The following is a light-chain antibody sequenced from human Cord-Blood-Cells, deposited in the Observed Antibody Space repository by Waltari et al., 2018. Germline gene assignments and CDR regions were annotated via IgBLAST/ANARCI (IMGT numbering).Light chain of an antibody. CDR2: RNN. CDR3: AAWDDSLSGWV. V-gene: IGLV1-47*01. CDR1: SSNIGSHY. J-gene: IGLJ3*02. Sequence: QSVLTQPPSASGTPGQRVTISCSGSSSNIGSHYVYWYQQLPGTAPKLLISRNNQRPSGVPDRFSGSKSGTSASLAISGLRSEDEADYYCAAWDDSLSGWVFGGGTKLTVL.